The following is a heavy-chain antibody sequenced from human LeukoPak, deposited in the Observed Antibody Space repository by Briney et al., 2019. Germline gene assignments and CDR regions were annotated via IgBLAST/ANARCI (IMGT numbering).Heavy chain of an antibody. Sequence: PGGSLRLSCAASGFTFSSYAMSWVRQAPGKGLEWVSAISGSGGNTYYADSVKGRFTISRDNSKNTLYLQMNSLRAEDTAVYYCARDRWWLVPLYYYYYYYMDVWGKGTTVTVSS. V-gene: IGHV3-23*01. J-gene: IGHJ6*03. CDR2: ISGSGGNT. D-gene: IGHD6-19*01. CDR1: GFTFSSYA. CDR3: ARDRWWLVPLYYYYYYYMDV.